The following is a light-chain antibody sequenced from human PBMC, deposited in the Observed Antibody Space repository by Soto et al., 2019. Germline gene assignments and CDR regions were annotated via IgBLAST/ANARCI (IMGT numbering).Light chain of an antibody. V-gene: IGKV1-39*01. CDR1: QNIRNS. CDR3: QQSYSTPSLT. Sequence: DIQMTQAPSSLSASIGDRVNITCRASQNIRNSLNWYQQKPGKAPKLLISSTSSLQSGVPSRFSGSGSGTDVTLTISRLQPEDFASYYCQQSYSTPSLTFGQGTRLEI. CDR2: STS. J-gene: IGKJ5*01.